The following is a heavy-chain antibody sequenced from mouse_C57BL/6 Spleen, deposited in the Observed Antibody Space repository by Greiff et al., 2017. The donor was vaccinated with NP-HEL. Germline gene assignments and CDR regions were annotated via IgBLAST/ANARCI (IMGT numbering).Heavy chain of an antibody. Sequence: QVQLQQSGPELVKPGASVKISCKASGYAFSSSWMNWVKQRPGKGLEWIGRIYPGDGDTNYNGKFKGKATLTADKSSSTAYMQLSSLTSEDSAVYFCAREGHYFDYWGQGTTLTVSS. CDR2: IYPGDGDT. D-gene: IGHD3-3*01. V-gene: IGHV1-82*01. CDR1: GYAFSSSW. J-gene: IGHJ2*01. CDR3: AREGHYFDY.